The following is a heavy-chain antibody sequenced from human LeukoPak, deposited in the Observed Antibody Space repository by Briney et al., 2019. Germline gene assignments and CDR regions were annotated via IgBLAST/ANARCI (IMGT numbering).Heavy chain of an antibody. CDR2: IYWDDDK. CDR1: GFSLSTSGVG. D-gene: IGHD4-17*01. V-gene: IGHV2-5*02. CDR3: AHRGHSNGDYGLIFYY. J-gene: IGHJ4*02. Sequence: SGPTLVKPTQTLTLTCTFSGFSLSTSGVGEGWIRQPPGKALEWLAFIYWDDDKRYSPSLKNRLTITKDTSKNQVVLTMTNMDPVDTATYYCAHRGHSNGDYGLIFYYWGQGTLVTVSS.